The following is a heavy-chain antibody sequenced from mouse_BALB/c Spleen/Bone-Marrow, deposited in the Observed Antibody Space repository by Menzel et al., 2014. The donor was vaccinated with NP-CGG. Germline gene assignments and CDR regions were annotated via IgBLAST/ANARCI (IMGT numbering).Heavy chain of an antibody. D-gene: IGHD6-1*01. Sequence: VQLQQSGPELVKPGASVKMSCKASEYAFTSYVMHWVKQKPGQGLEWIGYINPHNDGSKYNEKFKDKATLTSDKSSSTAYMELSSLTSEDSAVYYCTREAASPLAYWGQGTLVTVSA. J-gene: IGHJ3*01. CDR1: EYAFTSYV. CDR2: INPHNDGS. V-gene: IGHV1-14*01. CDR3: TREAASPLAY.